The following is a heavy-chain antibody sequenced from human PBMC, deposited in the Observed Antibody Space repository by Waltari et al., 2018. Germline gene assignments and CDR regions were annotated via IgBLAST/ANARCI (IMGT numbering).Heavy chain of an antibody. J-gene: IGHJ4*02. CDR3: ARGNKGEPYYFDY. CDR1: GFTFSAYY. CDR2: ISSSGSTI. V-gene: IGHV3-11*01. D-gene: IGHD3-16*01. Sequence: QVQLVESGGGLVKPGGSLRLPFAASGFTFSAYYMSWIRQAPGKGLEWVSYISSSGSTIYYADSVKGRFTISRDNSKNTLYLQMNSLRAEDTAVYYCARGNKGEPYYFDYWGQGTLVTVSS.